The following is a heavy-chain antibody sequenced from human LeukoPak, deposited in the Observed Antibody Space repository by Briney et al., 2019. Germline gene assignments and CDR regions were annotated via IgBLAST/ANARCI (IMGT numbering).Heavy chain of an antibody. D-gene: IGHD6-19*01. J-gene: IGHJ4*02. CDR2: IYYSGST. Sequence: SETLSLNCNVSGGSISSYYWSWIRQPPGKGLQWIGYIYYSGSTNYNPSLKSRVTISVDTSKNQFSLKLSSVTAADTALYYCARRTVTNGWFRIDYWGQGSLVIVSS. CDR1: GGSISSYY. CDR3: ARRTVTNGWFRIDY. V-gene: IGHV4-59*08.